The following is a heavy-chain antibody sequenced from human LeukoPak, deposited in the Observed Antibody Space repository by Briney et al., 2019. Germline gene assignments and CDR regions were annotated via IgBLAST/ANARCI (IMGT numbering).Heavy chain of an antibody. CDR3: ARIVDYYYYYYMDV. J-gene: IGHJ6*03. D-gene: IGHD3-16*02. CDR1: GGSISSYY. CDR2: IYYSGST. V-gene: IGHV4-59*01. Sequence: SETLSLTCTVSGGSISSYYWSWIRQPPGKGLEWIEYIYYSGSTNYNPSLKSRVTISVDTSKNQFSLKLSSVTAADTAVYYCARIVDYYYYYYMDVWGKGTTVTVSS.